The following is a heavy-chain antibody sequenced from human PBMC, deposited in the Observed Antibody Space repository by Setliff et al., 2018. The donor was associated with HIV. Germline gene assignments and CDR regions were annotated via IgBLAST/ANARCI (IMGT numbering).Heavy chain of an antibody. Sequence: GGSLRLSCAASGFTFSKYWMHWVRQAPGQGLVWVSGINNDTTITAYADSVKGRFSISRDNAKNTLYLQMNGLRGEDTAVYYCVMFSASSGWGQGTQVTVSS. CDR2: INNDTTIT. CDR3: VMFSASSG. J-gene: IGHJ4*02. D-gene: IGHD6-6*01. V-gene: IGHV3-74*01. CDR1: GFTFSKYW.